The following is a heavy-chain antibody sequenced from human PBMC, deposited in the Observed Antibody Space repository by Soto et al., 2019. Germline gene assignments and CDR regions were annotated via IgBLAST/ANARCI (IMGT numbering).Heavy chain of an antibody. CDR2: IYYSGST. V-gene: IGHV4-31*03. CDR3: AREGWLIGVY. J-gene: IGHJ4*02. Sequence: SETLSLTCTVSGGSISSGGYYWSWIRQHPGKGLEWIGYIYYSGSTYYNPSLKSRVTISVDTSKNQFSLKLSSVTAADTAVYYCAREGWLIGVYWGQGTLVTVSS. CDR1: GGSISSGGYY. D-gene: IGHD6-19*01.